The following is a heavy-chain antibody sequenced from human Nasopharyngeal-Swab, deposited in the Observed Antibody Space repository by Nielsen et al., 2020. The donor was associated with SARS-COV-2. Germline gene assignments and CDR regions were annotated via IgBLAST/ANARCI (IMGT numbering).Heavy chain of an antibody. CDR3: ARDRRNYYGSGSYLGV. J-gene: IGHJ6*04. Sequence: VRQMPGKGLEWMGRIDPSDSYTNYSPSFQGHVTISADKSISTAYLQWSSLKASDTAMYYCARDRRNYYGSGSYLGVWGKGTTVTVSS. V-gene: IGHV5-10-1*01. D-gene: IGHD3-10*01. CDR2: IDPSDSYT.